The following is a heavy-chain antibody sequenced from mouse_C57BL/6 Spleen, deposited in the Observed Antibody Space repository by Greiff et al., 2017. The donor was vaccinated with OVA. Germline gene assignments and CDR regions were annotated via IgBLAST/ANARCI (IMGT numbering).Heavy chain of an antibody. CDR2: IDPSDSYT. CDR1: GYTFTSYW. V-gene: IGHV1-69*01. Sequence: VQLQQPGAELVMPGASVKLSCKASGYTFTSYWMHWVKQRPGQGLEWIGEIDPSDSYTNYNQKFKGKSTLTVDKSSSTAYMQLSSLTSEDSAVYYCARGNSNLDYWGQGTTLTVSS. CDR3: ARGNSNLDY. D-gene: IGHD2-5*01. J-gene: IGHJ2*01.